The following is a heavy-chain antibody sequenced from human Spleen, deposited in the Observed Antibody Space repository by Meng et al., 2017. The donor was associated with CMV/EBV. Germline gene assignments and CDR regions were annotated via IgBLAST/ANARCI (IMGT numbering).Heavy chain of an antibody. J-gene: IGHJ5*02. Sequence: KASGCTISRYAISWVRQSPGQGLEWMGMIIPAFRTTNYAQKFQGRVTITTDESTSTAYMELGGLRSEDTAVYYCARDHDIVVSGWFDPWGQGTLVTVSS. V-gene: IGHV1-69*05. CDR1: GCTISRYA. D-gene: IGHD2-2*01. CDR3: ARDHDIVVSGWFDP. CDR2: IIPAFRTT.